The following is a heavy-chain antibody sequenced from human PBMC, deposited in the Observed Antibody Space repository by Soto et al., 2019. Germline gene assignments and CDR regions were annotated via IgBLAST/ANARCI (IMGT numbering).Heavy chain of an antibody. D-gene: IGHD6-13*01. V-gene: IGHV4-31*03. J-gene: IGHJ4*02. CDR3: ARSYSSSWYAGY. Sequence: SETLSLTCTVSGGSISSGGYYWSWIRQHPGKGLEWIGYIYYSGSTYYNPSLKSRVTISVDTSKNQFSLKLSSVTAADTAVYYCARSYSSSWYAGYWGQGTLVTVS. CDR2: IYYSGST. CDR1: GGSISSGGYY.